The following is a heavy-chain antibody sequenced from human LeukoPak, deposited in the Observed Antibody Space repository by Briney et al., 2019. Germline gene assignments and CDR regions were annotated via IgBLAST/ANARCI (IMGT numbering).Heavy chain of an antibody. D-gene: IGHD6-19*01. CDR3: ARGFTLLGSGWLDL. J-gene: IGHJ2*01. CDR1: GWSLSGYY. CDR2: INHSGST. Sequence: SSETLSLTCAVYGWSLSGYYLNWIRQSPGKGLEWIGDINHSGSTNYNPALKSRVTISIDTSKNQFSLKLSSVTAADTAVYYCARGFTLLGSGWLDLWGRGTLVTVSS. V-gene: IGHV4-34*01.